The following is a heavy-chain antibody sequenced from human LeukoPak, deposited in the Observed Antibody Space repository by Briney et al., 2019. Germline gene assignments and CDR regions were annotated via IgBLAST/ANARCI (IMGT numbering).Heavy chain of an antibody. CDR1: IESFSGYY. CDR2: INHSGST. D-gene: IGHD2-21*02. Sequence: PSETLSLTCAVYIESFSGYYWTWIRQPPGKGLEWIGEINHSGSTNYNPSLKRRVTISADTSKNQFSLTRSSVTAADTAMYYCARVRGDLSIDFWGQGNLVTVSS. CDR3: ARVRGDLSIDF. V-gene: IGHV4-34*01. J-gene: IGHJ4*01.